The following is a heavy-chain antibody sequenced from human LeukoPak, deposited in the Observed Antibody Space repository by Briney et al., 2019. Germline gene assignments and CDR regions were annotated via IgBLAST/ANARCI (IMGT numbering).Heavy chain of an antibody. Sequence: SETLSLTCTVSGGSISSGAYYWSWIRQYPGKGLEWIGYIYYSGSTYNNPSLKSRVTISVDTSKSQFSLKLSSVTAADTAMYYCARDGGNYRAFAIWGQGTMVTVSS. CDR3: ARDGGNYRAFAI. J-gene: IGHJ3*02. CDR2: IYYSGST. D-gene: IGHD1-7*01. CDR1: GGSISSGAYY. V-gene: IGHV4-31*03.